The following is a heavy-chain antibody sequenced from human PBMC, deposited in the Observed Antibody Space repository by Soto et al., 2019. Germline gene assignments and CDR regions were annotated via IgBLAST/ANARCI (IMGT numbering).Heavy chain of an antibody. CDR2: ISAYNGNT. V-gene: IGHV1-18*01. D-gene: IGHD3-22*01. CDR1: GYTFTSYG. Sequence: ASVKLSCKASGYTFTSYGISWVRQAPGQGLEWMGWISAYNGNTNYAQKLQGRVTMTTDTSTSTAYMELRSLRSDDTAAYYCARDYYDSSGYSNWFDPWGQGTLVTVSS. J-gene: IGHJ5*02. CDR3: ARDYYDSSGYSNWFDP.